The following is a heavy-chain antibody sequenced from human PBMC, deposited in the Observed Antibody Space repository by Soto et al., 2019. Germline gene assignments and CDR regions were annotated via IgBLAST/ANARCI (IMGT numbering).Heavy chain of an antibody. Sequence: EVNLLESGGGLVQPGESLRISCGGSGFTFKNYAMTWVRQAPGKGLEWVSGTTGSGANKHYADSVRGRFTISRDNSKKTLYLEMRSLRVAATALYYCAKDVDFGEDGPAEYFEHWGQGTLVTVSS. CDR1: GFTFKNYA. CDR3: AKDVDFGEDGPAEYFEH. J-gene: IGHJ1*01. D-gene: IGHD4-17*01. V-gene: IGHV3-23*01. CDR2: TTGSGANK.